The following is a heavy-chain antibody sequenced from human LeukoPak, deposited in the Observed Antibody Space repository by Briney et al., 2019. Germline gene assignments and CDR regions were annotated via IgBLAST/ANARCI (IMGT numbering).Heavy chain of an antibody. CDR3: ARVRTENYYYGMDV. CDR1: GFTVSSNY. V-gene: IGHV3-53*01. D-gene: IGHD3-22*01. J-gene: IGHJ6*02. Sequence: GGSLRLSCAASGFTVSSNYMSWVRQAPGKGLEWVSVIYSGGSTYYADSVKGRFTISRDNSKNTLYLQMNSLRAEDTAVYYCARVRTENYYYGMDVWGQGTTVTVPS. CDR2: IYSGGST.